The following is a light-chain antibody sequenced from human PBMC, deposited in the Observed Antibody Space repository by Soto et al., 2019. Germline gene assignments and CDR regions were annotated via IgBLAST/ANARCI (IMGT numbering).Light chain of an antibody. J-gene: IGKJ4*01. Sequence: EIVMTQSPATLSVSPGERATLSCRASHSVSSSLAWYQQRPGQAPRLLIYGASTRATGIPARFSGSGSGTEFTLTISSLRSEDFAVYYCQQYDSWPPLTFGGGTKVEIK. CDR2: GAS. CDR1: HSVSSS. CDR3: QQYDSWPPLT. V-gene: IGKV3-15*01.